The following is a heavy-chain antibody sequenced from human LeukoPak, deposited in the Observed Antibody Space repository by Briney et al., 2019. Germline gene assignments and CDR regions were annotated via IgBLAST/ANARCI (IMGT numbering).Heavy chain of an antibody. V-gene: IGHV3-33*01. CDR1: GFTFSSYG. J-gene: IGHJ4*02. CDR3: ARDLGYFDY. Sequence: GGSLRLSCAASGFTFSSYGMHWVRQAPGKGLEWVTFLWYDGSNKYYADSVKGRSTISRDNSKNTLYLQMNTLRAEDTAVYYCARDLGYFDYWGQGTLVTVSS. CDR2: LWYDGSNK.